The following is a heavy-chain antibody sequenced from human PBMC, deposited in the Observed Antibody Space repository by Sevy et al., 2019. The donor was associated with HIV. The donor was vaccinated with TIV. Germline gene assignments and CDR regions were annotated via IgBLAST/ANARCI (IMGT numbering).Heavy chain of an antibody. Sequence: GGSLRLSCAASGFTFSSYEVNWVRQAPGKGLEWVSYISNSGTSIYYSDSVKGRFTISRDNARNSLYLQMNSLRAEDTAVYYCARDLPPSATTMAHFDYWGQGTLVTVSS. CDR1: GFTFSSYE. J-gene: IGHJ4*02. V-gene: IGHV3-48*03. CDR3: ARDLPPSATTMAHFDY. D-gene: IGHD4-17*01. CDR2: ISNSGTSI.